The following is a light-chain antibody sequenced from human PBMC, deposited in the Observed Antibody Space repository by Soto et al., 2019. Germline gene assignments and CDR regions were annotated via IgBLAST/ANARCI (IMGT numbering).Light chain of an antibody. CDR1: QSGSSN. CDR3: QQHNHWPS. CDR2: AVS. J-gene: IGKJ2*01. Sequence: EIVMTQSPATLSVSQGERATLSCRASQSGSSNLAWFQQKPGQAPRLLLYAVSTRATGVPGRFSGSGSGTEFTLTISSLQSEDSAVYYCQQHNHWPSFGQGTKLEIK. V-gene: IGKV3-15*01.